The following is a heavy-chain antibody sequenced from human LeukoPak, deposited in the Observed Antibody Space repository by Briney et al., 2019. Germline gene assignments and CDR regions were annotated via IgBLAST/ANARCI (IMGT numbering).Heavy chain of an antibody. V-gene: IGHV4-34*01. D-gene: IGHD6-13*01. J-gene: IGHJ5*02. CDR2: INHSGST. Sequence: SETLPLTCAVYGGSFSGYYWSWIRQPPGKGLEWIGEINHSGSTNYNPSLKSRLPISVDTSKNQFSLKLSSVPAADTAVYYCARGVYGSSSWYFWFDPWGQGTLVTVSS. CDR3: ARGVYGSSSWYFWFDP. CDR1: GGSFSGYY.